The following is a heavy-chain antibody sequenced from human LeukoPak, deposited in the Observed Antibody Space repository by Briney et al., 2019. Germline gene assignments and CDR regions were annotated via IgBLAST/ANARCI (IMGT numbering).Heavy chain of an antibody. J-gene: IGHJ4*02. CDR1: GFTFSNAW. CDR2: IKSKTDGGTT. D-gene: IGHD6-19*01. Sequence: PGGSERLSCAASGFTFSNAWMSWVRQAPGKGLEWVGRIKSKTDGGTTDYAAPLKGRFTISRDDSKNTLYLQMNSLKTEDTAVYYCTTEGSSGWYGHIWGQGTLVTVSS. V-gene: IGHV3-15*01. CDR3: TTEGSSGWYGHI.